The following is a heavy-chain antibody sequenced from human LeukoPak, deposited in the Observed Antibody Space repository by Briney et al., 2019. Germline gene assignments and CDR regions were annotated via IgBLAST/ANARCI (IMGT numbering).Heavy chain of an antibody. CDR2: ISSSGNT. Sequence: SETLSLTCTVSGGSISSPPYDWGWIRQPPGKGLEYIGSISSSGNTYYNASLQSRVTISVDASKNQFSLKLGSVTAADTAVYYCARVIYSNYEYYFDYWGQGTLVTVSS. D-gene: IGHD4-11*01. V-gene: IGHV4-39*01. J-gene: IGHJ4*02. CDR1: GGSISSPPYD. CDR3: ARVIYSNYEYYFDY.